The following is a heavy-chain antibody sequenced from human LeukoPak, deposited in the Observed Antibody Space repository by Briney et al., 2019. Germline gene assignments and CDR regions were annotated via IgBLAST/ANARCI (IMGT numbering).Heavy chain of an antibody. CDR3: ARHIATIAAAAVDY. J-gene: IGHJ4*02. CDR1: GFTFSSYS. V-gene: IGHV3-21*01. Sequence: GGSLRLSCAASGFTFSSYSMNWVRQAPGKGQERVSSISSSSSYIYYADSVKGRFTISRDNAKNSLYLQLNSLRAEDTAVYYCARHIATIAAAAVDYWGQGTLVTVSS. D-gene: IGHD6-13*01. CDR2: ISSSSSYI.